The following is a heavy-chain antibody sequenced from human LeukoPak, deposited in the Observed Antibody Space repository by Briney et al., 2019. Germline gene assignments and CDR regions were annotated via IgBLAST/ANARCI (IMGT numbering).Heavy chain of an antibody. J-gene: IGHJ6*03. D-gene: IGHD2-15*01. CDR2: INHSGST. Sequence: SETLSLTCTVSGVSIRGGSYYWSWIRQPPGKGLEWIGEINHSGSTNYNPSLKSRVTISVDTSKNQFSLKLSSVTAADTAVYYCARGGYCSGGSCRHRNHYYYYYMDVWGKGTTVTVSS. V-gene: IGHV4-39*07. CDR1: GVSIRGGSYY. CDR3: ARGGYCSGGSCRHRNHYYYYYMDV.